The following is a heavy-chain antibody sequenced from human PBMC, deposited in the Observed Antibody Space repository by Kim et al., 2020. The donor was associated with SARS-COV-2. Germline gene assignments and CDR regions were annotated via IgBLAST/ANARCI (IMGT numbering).Heavy chain of an antibody. CDR3: AKDDFSGYYYGFDY. CDR1: GFTFSNYA. V-gene: IGHV3-23*01. Sequence: GGSLRLSCAASGFTFSNYAMSWVRQAPGKGLEWVSVISVSGGSTYYADSVKGRFTISRDNSKNTLYLQMNSLRAEDTAVYYCAKDDFSGYYYGFDYWGQGTLVTVSS. J-gene: IGHJ4*02. D-gene: IGHD3-22*01. CDR2: ISVSGGST.